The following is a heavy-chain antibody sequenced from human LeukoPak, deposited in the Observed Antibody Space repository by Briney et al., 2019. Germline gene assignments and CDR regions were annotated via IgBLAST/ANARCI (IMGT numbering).Heavy chain of an antibody. V-gene: IGHV1-46*01. CDR1: GYTFTSYY. CDR3: ARGYKSGYSYGLADY. J-gene: IGHJ4*02. Sequence: ASVKVSCKASGYTFTSYYMHWVRQAPGQGLEWMGIINPSGGSTSYALKFQGRVTMTRDMSTSTVYMELSSLRSEDTAVYYCARGYKSGYSYGLADYWGQGTLVTVSS. CDR2: INPSGGST. D-gene: IGHD5-18*01.